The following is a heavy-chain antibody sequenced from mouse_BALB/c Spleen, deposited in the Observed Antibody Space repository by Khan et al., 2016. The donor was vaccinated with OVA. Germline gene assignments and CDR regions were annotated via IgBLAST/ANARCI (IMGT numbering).Heavy chain of an antibody. J-gene: IGHJ2*01. D-gene: IGHD1-2*01. V-gene: IGHV3-2*02. CDR1: GYSITSGYG. CDR2: ISYSGST. Sequence: EVQLQESGPGLVKPSQSLSLTCTVTGYSITSGYGWNWIRQFPGNKLEWMGYISYSGSTNYNPSLQGRISITRDTSKNQFFLQLNSVTTEDTATYYCARAARIKYWGQGTTLTVSS. CDR3: ARAARIKY.